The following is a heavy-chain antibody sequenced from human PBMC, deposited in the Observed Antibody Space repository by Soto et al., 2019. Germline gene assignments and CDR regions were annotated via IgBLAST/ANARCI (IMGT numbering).Heavy chain of an antibody. J-gene: IGHJ6*02. CDR3: SIVVVPAAMGGSYYYGMDV. V-gene: IGHV4-34*01. CDR2: INHSGST. D-gene: IGHD2-2*01. CDR1: GGSFSGYY. Sequence: SETLSLTCAVYGGSFSGYYWSWIRQPPGKGLEWIGEINHSGSTNYNPSLKSRVTISVDMSKNQFSLKLSSVTAADTAVYYCSIVVVPAAMGGSYYYGMDVWGQGTTVTVSS.